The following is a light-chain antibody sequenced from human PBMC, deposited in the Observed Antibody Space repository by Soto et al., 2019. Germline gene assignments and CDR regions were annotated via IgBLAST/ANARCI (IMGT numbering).Light chain of an antibody. J-gene: IGKJ2*01. CDR1: QGISSE. V-gene: IGKV3-15*01. CDR2: GAS. Sequence: EIVMTQSPATLSLSPGERAALSCRAIQGISSELAWYQQKPGQPPRLLIYGASTRATGVPARFTGSGSGSDFTLTISGLQSEDFAVYYCQQGHNWPLTVGQGTRLEI. CDR3: QQGHNWPLT.